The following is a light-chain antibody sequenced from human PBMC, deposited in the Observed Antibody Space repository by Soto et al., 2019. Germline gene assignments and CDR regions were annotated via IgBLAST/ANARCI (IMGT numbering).Light chain of an antibody. J-gene: IGLJ2*01. CDR2: EVS. CDR1: SSDVGGYNY. Sequence: QSVLTQPPSASGSPGQSVIISCTGTSSDVGGYNYVSWYQQHPGKAPKLMIYEVSKRPSGVPDRFSGSKSGNTASLTVSGLQAEDEADYYCSSYAGSNNHVVFGGGTKLTVL. V-gene: IGLV2-8*01. CDR3: SSYAGSNNHVV.